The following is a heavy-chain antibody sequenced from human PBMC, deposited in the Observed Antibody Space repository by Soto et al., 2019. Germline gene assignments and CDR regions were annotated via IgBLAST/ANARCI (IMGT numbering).Heavy chain of an antibody. CDR1: GFTFSSYA. CDR2: ISYDGSNK. D-gene: IGHD5-18*01. Sequence: SLRLSCAASGFTFSSYAMHWVRQAPGKGLEWVAVISYDGSNKYYADSVKGRFTISRDNSKNTLYLQMNSLRAEDTAVYYCARDPGTAMAHFDYWGQGTLVTVSS. CDR3: ARDPGTAMAHFDY. V-gene: IGHV3-30-3*01. J-gene: IGHJ4*02.